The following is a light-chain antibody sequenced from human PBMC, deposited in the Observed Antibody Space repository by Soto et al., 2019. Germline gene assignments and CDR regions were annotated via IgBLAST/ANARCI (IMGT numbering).Light chain of an antibody. J-gene: IGKJ4*01. CDR2: WAS. CDR3: QQYDSVPLT. V-gene: IGKV4-1*01. CDR1: QSVLYSPTNKNY. Sequence: DIVMTQSPDSLAVSLGERATINCKSSQSVLYSPTNKNYLAWYQQKPGQYPRLLISWASTRQSGVPDRFSGSGSGTDFTLTISNPQAEDVAVYYCQQYDSVPLTFGGGTKVEIK.